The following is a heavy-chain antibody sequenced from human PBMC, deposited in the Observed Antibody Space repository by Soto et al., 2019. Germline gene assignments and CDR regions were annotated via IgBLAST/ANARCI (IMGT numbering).Heavy chain of an antibody. Sequence: PGGSLRLSCAASGFTVSTNYMSWVRQAPGKGLEWVSVIYSGGSTYYAQKFQGRVTMTRGTSTSTVYVELSSLRSEDTAVYYCARDSNGSYLSFDPWGQGTLVTVSS. V-gene: IGHV3-53*05. CDR3: ARDSNGSYLSFDP. CDR1: GFTVSTNY. D-gene: IGHD1-26*01. CDR2: IYSGGST. J-gene: IGHJ5*02.